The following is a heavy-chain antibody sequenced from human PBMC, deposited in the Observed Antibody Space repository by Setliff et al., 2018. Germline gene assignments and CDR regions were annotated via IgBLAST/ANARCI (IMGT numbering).Heavy chain of an antibody. J-gene: IGHJ4*02. CDR2: ISIYNGNT. CDR3: ARGIAAVGTSYYFDY. D-gene: IGHD6-13*01. CDR1: GYTFTSYG. V-gene: IGHV1-18*01. Sequence: ASVKVSCKASGYTFTSYGINWVRQAPGQGLEWMGWISIYNGNTNYAQKLQGRVTMTTDTSTSTAYMELRSLRSDDTAVYYCARGIAAVGTSYYFDYWSQGTLGTV.